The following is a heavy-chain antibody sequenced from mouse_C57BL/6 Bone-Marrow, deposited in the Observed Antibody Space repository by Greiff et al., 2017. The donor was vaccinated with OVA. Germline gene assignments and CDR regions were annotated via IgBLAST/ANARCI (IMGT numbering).Heavy chain of an antibody. CDR1: GYTFTSYW. CDR3: TRGDDYDGYYFDY. V-gene: IGHV1-5*01. D-gene: IGHD2-4*01. J-gene: IGHJ2*01. Sequence: EVQLVESGTVLARPGASVKMSCKTSGYTFTSYWMHWVKQRPGQGLEWIGAIYPGNSDTSYNQKFKGKAKLTAVTSASTAYMELSSLTNEDSAVYYCTRGDDYDGYYFDYWGQGTTLTVSS. CDR2: IYPGNSDT.